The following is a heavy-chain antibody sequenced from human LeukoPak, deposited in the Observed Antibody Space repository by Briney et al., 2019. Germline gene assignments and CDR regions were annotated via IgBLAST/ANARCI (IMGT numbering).Heavy chain of an antibody. J-gene: IGHJ4*02. Sequence: GGSLSLSCEASGFTFGHYWMSWVRQAPGRGLEWVANLKEDGSVKQHADSVRGRFTISRDNAKNLVYLQMNSLKAEDSAVYYCARDGRSGYYIYWGQGILVTVSS. V-gene: IGHV3-7*01. CDR1: GFTFGHYW. CDR3: ARDGRSGYYIY. D-gene: IGHD2/OR15-2a*01. CDR2: LKEDGSVK.